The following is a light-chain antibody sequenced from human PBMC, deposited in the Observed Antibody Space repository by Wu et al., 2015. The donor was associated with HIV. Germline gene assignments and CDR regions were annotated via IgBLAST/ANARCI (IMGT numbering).Light chain of an antibody. CDR3: QQYGGSSFT. J-gene: IGKJ3*01. CDR2: GAS. CDR1: QSVSSSY. Sequence: EIVLTQSPGTLSLSPGERATLSCRASQSVSSSYLAWYQQKPGQAPRLLIYGASSRATGIPDRFSGSGSGTDFTLTISRLEPEDFAVYYCQQYGGSSFTFGPGTIVDIK. V-gene: IGKV3-20*01.